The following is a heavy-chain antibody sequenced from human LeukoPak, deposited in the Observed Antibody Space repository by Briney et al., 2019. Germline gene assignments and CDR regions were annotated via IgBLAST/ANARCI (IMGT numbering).Heavy chain of an antibody. Sequence: GRSLRLSCAASGFTFSSYGMHWVRQAPGKGLEWVAVISYDGSNKYYADSVKGRFTISRDNSKNTLYLQMNSLRAEDTAVYYCAKRGACGSTSCYIYGMDVWGQRTTVTVSS. CDR2: ISYDGSNK. J-gene: IGHJ6*02. CDR3: AKRGACGSTSCYIYGMDV. CDR1: GFTFSSYG. V-gene: IGHV3-30*18. D-gene: IGHD2-2*02.